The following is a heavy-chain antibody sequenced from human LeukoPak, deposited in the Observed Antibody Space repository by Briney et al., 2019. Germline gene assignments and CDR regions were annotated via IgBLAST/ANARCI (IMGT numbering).Heavy chain of an antibody. D-gene: IGHD3-16*01. CDR2: FSTYNGDT. CDR3: AIGQGVITWGGADVYDV. Sequence: ASVRVSCKASGYTFTNYGINWVRQAPGQRPEWMGWFSTYNGDTKYAQKLKGRVTLTADTLTSTAYMELRTLITDDTATYYCAIGQGVITWGGADVYDVWGQGTTVIVSS. J-gene: IGHJ3*01. CDR1: GYTFTNYG. V-gene: IGHV1-18*01.